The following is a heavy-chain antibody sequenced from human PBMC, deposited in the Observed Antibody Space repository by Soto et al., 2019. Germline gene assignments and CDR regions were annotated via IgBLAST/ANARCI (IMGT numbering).Heavy chain of an antibody. D-gene: IGHD3-22*01. CDR3: ARGQVDNSGYYCLGY. Sequence: EVQLVESGGGLVQPGGSLRLSCAASGFTFRHYWMHWVRQAPGKGLLWVSRIKTDGSSTTYADSVKGRFTISRDNAKNTLSLQMNSLRAEDTAVYYCARGQVDNSGYYCLGYWCHGTLVTVSS. CDR2: IKTDGSST. V-gene: IGHV3-74*01. J-gene: IGHJ4*01. CDR1: GFTFRHYW.